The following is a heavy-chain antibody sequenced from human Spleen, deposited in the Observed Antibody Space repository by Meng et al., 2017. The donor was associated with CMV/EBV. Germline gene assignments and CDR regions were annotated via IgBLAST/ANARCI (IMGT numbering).Heavy chain of an antibody. Sequence: GSLRLSCAVYGGSFSGYYWSWIRQPPGKGLEWIGEINHSGSTRSTNYNPSLKSRVTISVDTSKNQFSLKLSSVTAADTAVFYCARFPFDYWGQGTLVTVSS. CDR2: INHSGSTRST. J-gene: IGHJ4*02. CDR3: ARFPFDY. V-gene: IGHV4-34*01. CDR1: GGSFSGYY.